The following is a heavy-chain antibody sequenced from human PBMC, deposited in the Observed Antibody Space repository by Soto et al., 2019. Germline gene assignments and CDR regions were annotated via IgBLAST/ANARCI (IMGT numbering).Heavy chain of an antibody. CDR1: GGTFSSYA. J-gene: IGHJ4*02. D-gene: IGHD3-22*01. V-gene: IGHV1-69*12. CDR3: ASAYYLGARPVRGDDY. Sequence: QVQLVQSGAEVKKPGSSVKVSCKTSGGTFSSYAISWVRQAPGQGLEWMGGIIPIFGTANYAQKFQGRVTITADESTITAYMELSSLRSEDTAVYYCASAYYLGARPVRGDDYWGQGTLVTVSS. CDR2: IIPIFGTA.